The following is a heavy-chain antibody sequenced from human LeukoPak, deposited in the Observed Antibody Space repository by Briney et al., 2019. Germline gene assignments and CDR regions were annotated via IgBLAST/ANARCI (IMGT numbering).Heavy chain of an antibody. D-gene: IGHD3-22*01. CDR3: AKDFSVYNYDSWVLDY. V-gene: IGHV3-30*02. CDR2: IRYDGSNK. J-gene: IGHJ4*02. Sequence: GGSLRLSCAASGFTFSSYGMHWVRQAPGKGLEWVAFIRYDGSNKYYADSVKGRFTISRDNSKNTLYLQMNRLRAEDTAVYYCAKDFSVYNYDSWVLDYWGQGTLVTVSS. CDR1: GFTFSSYG.